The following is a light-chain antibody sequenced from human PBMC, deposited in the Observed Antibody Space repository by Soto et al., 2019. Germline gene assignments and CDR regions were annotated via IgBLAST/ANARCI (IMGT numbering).Light chain of an antibody. CDR1: QSVSSC. Sequence: EIVLTQSPATLSLSPGERATLSCRASQSVSSCLAWYQQKPGQAPRLLIYDASNRATGIPARFSGSGSGTDFTLTISSLEPEDFAVYYCQQRSTPITFG. J-gene: IGKJ5*01. V-gene: IGKV3-11*01. CDR3: QQRSTPIT. CDR2: DAS.